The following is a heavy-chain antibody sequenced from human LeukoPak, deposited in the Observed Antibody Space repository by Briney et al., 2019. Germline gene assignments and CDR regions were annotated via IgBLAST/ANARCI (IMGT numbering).Heavy chain of an antibody. J-gene: IGHJ6*03. D-gene: IGHD6-25*01. CDR3: ARRGSSDYYYMDV. CDR1: GGSFSGYY. Sequence: KPSETLSLTCAVYGGSFSGYYWSWIRQPPGKGLEWIGEINHSGSTNYNPSLKSRVAISVDTSKNQFSLKLSSVTAADTAVYYCARRGSSDYYYMDVWGKGTTVTVSS. CDR2: INHSGST. V-gene: IGHV4-34*01.